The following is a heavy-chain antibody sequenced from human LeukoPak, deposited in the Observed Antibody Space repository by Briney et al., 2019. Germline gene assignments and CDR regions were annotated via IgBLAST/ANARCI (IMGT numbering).Heavy chain of an antibody. V-gene: IGHV3-48*03. CDR1: GFTFSSYE. CDR2: ISSSGSTI. Sequence: GGSLRLSCAASGFTFSSYEMNWVRQAPGKGLEWVSYISSSGSTIYYADSVKGRFTISRDNAKNSLYLQMNSLRAEDMAVYYCARCYGYYYYGMDVWGQGTTVTVSS. CDR3: ARCYGYYYYGMDV. D-gene: IGHD3-16*01. J-gene: IGHJ6*02.